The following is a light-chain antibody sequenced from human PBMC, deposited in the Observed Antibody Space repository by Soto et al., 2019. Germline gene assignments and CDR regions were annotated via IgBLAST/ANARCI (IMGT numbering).Light chain of an antibody. CDR1: QSLVYSDGNIY. Sequence: DVVLTQSPLSLPVTLGQPASISCRSTQSLVYSDGNIYLNWFQQRPGQSPRRLIYKVSNRDSGVPDRFSGSESGTDFTLKISRVEAEDVGVYYCLQGTDWPPITFGEGTRLEIK. J-gene: IGKJ5*01. CDR2: KVS. CDR3: LQGTDWPPIT. V-gene: IGKV2-30*01.